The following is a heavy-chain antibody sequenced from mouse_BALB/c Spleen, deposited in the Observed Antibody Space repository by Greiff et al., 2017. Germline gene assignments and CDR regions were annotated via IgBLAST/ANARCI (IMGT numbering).Heavy chain of an antibody. CDR1: GYTFTSYW. CDR2: IDPSDSYT. D-gene: IGHD2-9*01. J-gene: IGHJ3*01. V-gene: IGHV1-69*02. CDR3: ARTGAYYGYDTWFAY. Sequence: VQLQQPGAELVKPGASVKLSCKASGYTFTSYWMHWVKQRPGQGLEWIGEIDPSDSYTNYNQKFKGKATLTVDKSSSTAYMQLSSLTSEDSAVYYCARTGAYYGYDTWFAYWGQGTLVTVSA.